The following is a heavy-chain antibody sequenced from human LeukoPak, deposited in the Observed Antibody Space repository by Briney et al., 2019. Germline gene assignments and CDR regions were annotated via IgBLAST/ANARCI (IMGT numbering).Heavy chain of an antibody. V-gene: IGHV3-23*01. CDR1: GFTFSSYS. CDR2: ISGGSGDT. D-gene: IGHD3-22*01. J-gene: IGHJ4*02. CDR3: ATRNYYDNRGYYYYYFDY. Sequence: GGSLRLSCAAPGFTFSSYSMNWVRQAPGKGLEWVSVISGGSGDTFYADSVKGRFTISRDNFKNTVYLQMHSLRAEDTATYYCATRNYYDNRGYYYYYFDYWGQGALVTVSS.